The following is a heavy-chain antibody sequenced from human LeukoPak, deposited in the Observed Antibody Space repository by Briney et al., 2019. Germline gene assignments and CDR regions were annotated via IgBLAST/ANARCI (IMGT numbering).Heavy chain of an antibody. CDR2: ISAYNGNT. Sequence: ASVKVSCKASGYTFTSYGISWVRQAPGQGLEWMGWISAYNGNTNYAQKLQGRVTMTTDTSTSAAYMELSSLRSEDTAVYYCARAVLRATYYYDSSGYYYDYWGQGTLVTVSS. D-gene: IGHD3-22*01. CDR1: GYTFTSYG. CDR3: ARAVLRATYYYDSSGYYYDY. J-gene: IGHJ4*02. V-gene: IGHV1-18*01.